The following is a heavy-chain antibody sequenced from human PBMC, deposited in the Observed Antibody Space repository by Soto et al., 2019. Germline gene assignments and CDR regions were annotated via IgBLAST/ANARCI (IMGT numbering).Heavy chain of an antibody. V-gene: IGHV3-30-3*01. Sequence: GGSLRLACAASGFTFSSYAMHWVRQAPGKGLEWVAVISYDGSNKYYADSVKGRFTISRDNSKNTLYLQMNSLRAEDTAVYYCARGSASGSYYPFEYWGQGTLVTVFS. CDR2: ISYDGSNK. CDR1: GFTFSSYA. CDR3: ARGSASGSYYPFEY. J-gene: IGHJ4*02. D-gene: IGHD3-10*01.